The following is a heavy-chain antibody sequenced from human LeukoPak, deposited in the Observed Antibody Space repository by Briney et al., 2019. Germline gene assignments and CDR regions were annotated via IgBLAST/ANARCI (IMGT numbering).Heavy chain of an antibody. CDR1: GLTFINAW. CDR3: TTDPGDYPDY. Sequence: GGSLRLSCAGSGLTFINAWMSWVRQAPGKGLEWVGRIKNKADGGTTDYAAPVRGRFTISRDDSKNTLYLQMNSLKTEDTAVYYCTTDPGDYPDYWGPGTLVTVSP. V-gene: IGHV3-15*01. D-gene: IGHD4-17*01. J-gene: IGHJ4*02. CDR2: IKNKADGGTT.